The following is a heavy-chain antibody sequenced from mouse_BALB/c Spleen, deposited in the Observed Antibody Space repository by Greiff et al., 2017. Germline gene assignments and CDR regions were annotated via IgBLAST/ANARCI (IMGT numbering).Heavy chain of an antibody. CDR2: IDPENGNT. CDR3: ARTMITTGFAY. CDR1: GFNIKDYY. V-gene: IGHV14-1*02. D-gene: IGHD2-4*01. Sequence: VQLKESGAELVRPGALVKLSCKASGFNIKDYYMHWVKQRPEQGLEWIGWIDPENGNTIYDPKFQGKASITADTSSNTAYLQLSSLTSEDTAVYYCARTMITTGFAYWGQGTLVTVSA. J-gene: IGHJ3*01.